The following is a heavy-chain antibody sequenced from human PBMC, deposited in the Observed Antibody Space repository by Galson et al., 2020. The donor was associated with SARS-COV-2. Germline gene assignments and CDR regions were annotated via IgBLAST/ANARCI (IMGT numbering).Heavy chain of an antibody. CDR1: GGTFSNYA. Sequence: SVNVSCKDPGGTFSNYAISWVRQAPGKGLAWMGGLITIFGTANYAKKLQSRVTITADETTSTVYMELSSLRAEDMAVYYCGRCSGRYCSSTALDYYYGMDVWGQGTTVTVSS. CDR3: GRCSGRYCSSTALDYYYGMDV. J-gene: IGHJ6*02. CDR2: LITIFGTA. V-gene: IGHV1-69*13. D-gene: IGHD2-2*01.